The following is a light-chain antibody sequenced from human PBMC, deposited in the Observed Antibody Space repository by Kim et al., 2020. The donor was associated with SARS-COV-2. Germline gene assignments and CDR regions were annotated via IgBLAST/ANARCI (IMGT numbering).Light chain of an antibody. CDR3: HESYSTPFT. J-gene: IGKJ3*01. Sequence: DIQMTQSPSSLSASVGDRVTITCRASQSISSYLNWYQQKPGKAPKLLIYAASSLQSGVPSRFSGSGSGTDFTLTISSLQPEDFATYYWHESYSTPFTLGPGTKVDIK. CDR2: AAS. CDR1: QSISSY. V-gene: IGKV1-39*01.